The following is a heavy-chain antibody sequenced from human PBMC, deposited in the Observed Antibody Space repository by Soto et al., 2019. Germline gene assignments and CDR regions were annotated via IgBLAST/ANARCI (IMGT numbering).Heavy chain of an antibody. CDR2: VSGSADTT. V-gene: IGHV3-23*01. J-gene: IGHJ6*02. CDR1: GFTFSNYA. Sequence: EVQLLESGGGLVQPGGSLRLSCAASGFTFSNYAMSWVRHAPGKGLEWVSAVSGSADTTYYADSVKGRFTISRDNSKNSLDLQMNSLSAEDTAVYYCAKDKGLVYPMDVWGQGTTVTVSS. CDR3: AKDKGLVYPMDV.